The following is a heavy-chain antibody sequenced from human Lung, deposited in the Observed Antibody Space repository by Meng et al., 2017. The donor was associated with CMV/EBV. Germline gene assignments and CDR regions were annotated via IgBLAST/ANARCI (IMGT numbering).Heavy chain of an antibody. CDR2: ISWNSAIR. Sequence: SXKISCAASGFTFDDYTMYWVRQTPGKGLEWVSAISWNSAIRDYAGSVKGRFIISRDNAKKTLYLQMNTLRIEDTALYYCARAQKSALMTGMGVWGQGTXVTGAS. J-gene: IGHJ6*01. CDR1: GFTFDDYT. V-gene: IGHV3-9*01. D-gene: IGHD3-3*01. CDR3: ARAQKSALMTGMGV.